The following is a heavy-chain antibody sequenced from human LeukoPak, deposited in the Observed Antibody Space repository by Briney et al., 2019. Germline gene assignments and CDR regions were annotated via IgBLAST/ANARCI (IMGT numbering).Heavy chain of an antibody. CDR2: ISGSGGST. Sequence: TGGSLRLSCAASGFTFSSYAMSWVRQAPGKGLEWVSAISGSGGSTYYADSVKGRFTISRDNSKNTLYLQMNSLRAEDTAVYYCANSWKLWGYSDYWGQGTLVTVSS. J-gene: IGHJ4*02. V-gene: IGHV3-23*01. CDR3: ANSWKLWGYSDY. D-gene: IGHD1-1*01. CDR1: GFTFSSYA.